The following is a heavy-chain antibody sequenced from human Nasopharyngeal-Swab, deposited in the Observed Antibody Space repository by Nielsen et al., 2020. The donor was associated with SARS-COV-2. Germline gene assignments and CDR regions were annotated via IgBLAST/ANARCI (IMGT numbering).Heavy chain of an antibody. D-gene: IGHD2-2*01. CDR3: AKESSTYYYNN. J-gene: IGHJ4*02. CDR1: GFTFTNYA. Sequence: GESLKISCAASGFTFTNYAMSWVRQAPGKGLEWVAIISSGGRTQVYADSVEGRFTISRDDPENTLYLQMNSLRPEDTAVYYCAKESSTYYYNNWGQGTLVTVSS. CDR2: ISSGGRTQ. V-gene: IGHV3-30*18.